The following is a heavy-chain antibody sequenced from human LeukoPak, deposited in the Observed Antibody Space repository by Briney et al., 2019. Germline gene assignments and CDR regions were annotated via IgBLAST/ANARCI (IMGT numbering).Heavy chain of an antibody. CDR1: GFTFSSYW. Sequence: GGSLRPSCAASGFTFSSYWMSWVRQAPGKGLEWVANIKQDGSEKYYVDSVKGRFTISRDNAKNSLYLQMNSLRAEDTAVYYCARDMRSSGWYYFDYWGQGTLVTVSS. V-gene: IGHV3-7*01. J-gene: IGHJ4*02. D-gene: IGHD6-19*01. CDR3: ARDMRSSGWYYFDY. CDR2: IKQDGSEK.